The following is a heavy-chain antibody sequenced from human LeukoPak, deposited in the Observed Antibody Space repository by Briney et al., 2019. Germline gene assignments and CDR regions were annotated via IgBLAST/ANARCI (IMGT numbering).Heavy chain of an antibody. CDR3: RRGHYSDPHD. D-gene: IGHD4-17*01. CDR2: INEDGSEQ. Sequence: GGSLRLSCAASGFMFSGYWMNWVRQAPGEGLEWVANINEDGSEQNYVDSVKGRFTISRDNAKNLLFLQLNSLRADDTAVYYCRRGHYSDPHDWGQGTLVTVSS. V-gene: IGHV3-7*01. CDR1: GFMFSGYW. J-gene: IGHJ4*02.